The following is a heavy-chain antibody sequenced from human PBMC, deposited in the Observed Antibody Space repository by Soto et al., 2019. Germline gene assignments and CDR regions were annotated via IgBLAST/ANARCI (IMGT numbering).Heavy chain of an antibody. CDR2: IYWDDDK. Sequence: QITLKESGPTLVKPTQTLTLTCTLSGFSLSSSGVGVGWIRQPPGKALEWLALIYWDDDKRYSPSLKSRLTIATDTAKNQVVLTMTNMDLVDTATYYCARHYGSGNNYLSDFDLWGRGTLVTVSS. V-gene: IGHV2-5*02. D-gene: IGHD3-10*01. CDR3: ARHYGSGNNYLSDFDL. CDR1: GFSLSSSGVG. J-gene: IGHJ2*01.